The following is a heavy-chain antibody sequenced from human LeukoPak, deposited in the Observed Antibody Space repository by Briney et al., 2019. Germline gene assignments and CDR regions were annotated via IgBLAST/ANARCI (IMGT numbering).Heavy chain of an antibody. J-gene: IGHJ3*02. CDR2: INSDGSST. CDR3: ARGSSMVRNDAFDI. D-gene: IGHD3-10*01. Sequence: GGSLRLSCAASGFTFSSYWMHWVRQAPGKGLVWVSRINSDGSSTSYADSVKGRFTISRDNAKNTLYLQMNSLRAEDTAVYYCARGSSMVRNDAFDIWGQGTMVTVSS. CDR1: GFTFSSYW. V-gene: IGHV3-74*01.